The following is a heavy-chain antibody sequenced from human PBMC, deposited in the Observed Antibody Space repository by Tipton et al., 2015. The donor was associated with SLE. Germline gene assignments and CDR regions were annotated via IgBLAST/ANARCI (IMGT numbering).Heavy chain of an antibody. CDR1: GGSISSYY. D-gene: IGHD3-10*01. V-gene: IGHV4-59*12. CDR3: ARCLLGELFFDY. CDR2: IYYSGST. Sequence: TLSLTCTVSGGSISSYYWSWIRQPPGKGLEWIGYIYYSGSTNYNPSLKSRVTISVDTSKNQFSLKLSSVTAADTAVYYCARCLLGELFFDYWGQGTLVTVSS. J-gene: IGHJ4*02.